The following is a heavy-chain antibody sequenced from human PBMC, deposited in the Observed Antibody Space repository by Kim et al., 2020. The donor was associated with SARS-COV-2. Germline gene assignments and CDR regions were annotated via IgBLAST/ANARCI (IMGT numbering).Heavy chain of an antibody. CDR1: GYSISSGYY. Sequence: SETLSLTCTVSGYSISSGYYWGWIRQPPGKGLEWIGSIYHSGSTYYNPSLKSRVTISVDTSKNQFSLKLSSVTAADTAVYYCARSIFPGGGLTRWGQGTLVTVSS. V-gene: IGHV4-38-2*02. J-gene: IGHJ4*02. CDR2: IYHSGST. CDR3: ARSIFPGGGLTR. D-gene: IGHD3-3*02.